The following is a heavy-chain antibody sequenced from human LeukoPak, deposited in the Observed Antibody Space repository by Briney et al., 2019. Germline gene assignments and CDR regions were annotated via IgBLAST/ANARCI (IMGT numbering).Heavy chain of an antibody. Sequence: GGSLRLSCAASGFTFSSYAMSWVRQAPGKGLEWVSAISGSGGSTYYADSVKGRFTISRDNSKNTLYLQMNSLRAEDTAVYYCAKGMLGYCSSSSCYVAFDYWGQGTLVTVPS. CDR1: GFTFSSYA. V-gene: IGHV3-23*01. CDR3: AKGMLGYCSSSSCYVAFDY. CDR2: ISGSGGST. D-gene: IGHD2-2*01. J-gene: IGHJ4*02.